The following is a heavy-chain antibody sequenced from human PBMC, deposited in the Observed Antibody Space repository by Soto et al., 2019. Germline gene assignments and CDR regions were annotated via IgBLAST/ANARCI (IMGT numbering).Heavy chain of an antibody. Sequence: SVKVSCKASGGTFSSYAISWVRQAPGQGLEWMGGIIPIFGTANYAQKFQGRVTITADESTSTAYMELSSLRSEDTAVYYCARARSVGVLGYYYGMDVWGQGTTVTAP. V-gene: IGHV1-69*13. D-gene: IGHD2-15*01. CDR1: GGTFSSYA. CDR2: IIPIFGTA. CDR3: ARARSVGVLGYYYGMDV. J-gene: IGHJ6*02.